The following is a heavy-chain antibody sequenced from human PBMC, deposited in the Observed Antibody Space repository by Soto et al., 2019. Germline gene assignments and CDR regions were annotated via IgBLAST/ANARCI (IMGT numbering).Heavy chain of an antibody. V-gene: IGHV3-20*04. CDR3: ARDRYSYYDFWSGSLPYYYYGMDV. J-gene: IGHJ6*02. Sequence: PGGSLRLSCAASGFTFGFTFDDYGMSWVRQAPGKGLEWVSGINWNGGSTGYADSVKGRFTISRDNAKNSLYLQMNSLRAEDTAVYYCARDRYSYYDFWSGSLPYYYYGMDVWGQGTTVTVSS. D-gene: IGHD3-3*01. CDR1: GFTFGFTFDDYG. CDR2: INWNGGST.